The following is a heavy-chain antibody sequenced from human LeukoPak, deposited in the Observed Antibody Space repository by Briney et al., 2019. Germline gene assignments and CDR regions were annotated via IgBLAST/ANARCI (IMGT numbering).Heavy chain of an antibody. CDR3: ARTNSSGWYYLDY. V-gene: IGHV1-69*13. CDR2: IIPIFGTA. Sequence: WASVKVSCKASGGTFSSYAISWVRQAPGQGLEWMGGIIPIFGTANYAQKFQGRVTITADESTSTAYMELSSLRSEDTAVYYCARTNSSGWYYLDYWGQGTLVTVSS. D-gene: IGHD6-19*01. J-gene: IGHJ4*02. CDR1: GGTFSSYA.